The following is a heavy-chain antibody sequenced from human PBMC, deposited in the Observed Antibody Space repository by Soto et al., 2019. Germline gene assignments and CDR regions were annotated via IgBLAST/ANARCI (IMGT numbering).Heavy chain of an antibody. D-gene: IGHD5-18*01. J-gene: IGHJ3*02. CDR2: VSGSGGST. Sequence: EVQLLESGGGSVQPGGSLRLSCAASGFTFSSYAMSWVRQAPGKGLEWVSGVSGSGGSTYCVDSVKGRFTTSRDNSKNTLYLQMNSLRAEDTAVYYCAKDFAYNYGYDAFDIWGQGTMVTVSS. CDR1: GFTFSSYA. V-gene: IGHV3-23*01. CDR3: AKDFAYNYGYDAFDI.